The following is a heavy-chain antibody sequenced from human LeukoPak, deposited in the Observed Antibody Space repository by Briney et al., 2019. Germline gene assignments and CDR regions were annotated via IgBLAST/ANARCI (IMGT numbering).Heavy chain of an antibody. Sequence: SVKVSCKASGGTFSSYAISWVRQAPGQGLEWMGGIIPIFGTANYAQKFQGRVTITTDESTSTAYMELSSLRSEDTAVYYCAKDRNWGYSSSWTFDYWGQGTLVTVSS. J-gene: IGHJ4*02. CDR3: AKDRNWGYSSSWTFDY. CDR2: IIPIFGTA. D-gene: IGHD6-13*01. CDR1: GGTFSSYA. V-gene: IGHV1-69*05.